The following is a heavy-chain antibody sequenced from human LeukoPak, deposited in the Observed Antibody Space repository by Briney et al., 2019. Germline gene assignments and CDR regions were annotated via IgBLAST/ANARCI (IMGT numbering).Heavy chain of an antibody. CDR3: ARAEQLLLDY. D-gene: IGHD6-6*01. V-gene: IGHV3-66*02. CDR1: GFTVSSNY. CDR2: IYSGGST. Sequence: GGSLRLSCAASGFTVSSNYMSWVRQAPGKGLEWVSVIYSGGSTYYADSVKGRFTISRDNSKNTLYLQMNSLRAEDTAVYYYARAEQLLLDYWGQGTLVTVSS. J-gene: IGHJ4*02.